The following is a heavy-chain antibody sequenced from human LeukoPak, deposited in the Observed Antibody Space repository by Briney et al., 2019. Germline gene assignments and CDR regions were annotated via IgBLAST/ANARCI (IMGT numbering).Heavy chain of an antibody. Sequence: GGSLRLSCAASGFTFSSYWMHWVRQAPGKGPVWVSRINSDGSSTTYADSVKGRFTISRDNAKNTLYLQMNSLRAEDTAVYYCARGASGSSPYFDYWGQGTLVTVSS. CDR2: INSDGSST. CDR3: ARGASGSSPYFDY. V-gene: IGHV3-74*01. J-gene: IGHJ4*02. D-gene: IGHD6-13*01. CDR1: GFTFSSYW.